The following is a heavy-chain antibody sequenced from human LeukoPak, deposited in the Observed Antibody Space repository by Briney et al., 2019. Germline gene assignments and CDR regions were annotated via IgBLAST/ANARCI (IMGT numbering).Heavy chain of an antibody. CDR3: ARDLNYYDSSGYYYPQGFDY. V-gene: IGHV4-59*01. D-gene: IGHD3-22*01. CDR1: GGSISSYY. CDR2: IYYSGST. J-gene: IGHJ4*02. Sequence: SETLSLTCTVSGGSISSYYWSWIRQPSGKGLEWIGYIYYSGSTNYNPSLKSRVTISVDTSKNQFSLKLSSVTAADTAVYYCARDLNYYDSSGYYYPQGFDYWGQGTLVTVSS.